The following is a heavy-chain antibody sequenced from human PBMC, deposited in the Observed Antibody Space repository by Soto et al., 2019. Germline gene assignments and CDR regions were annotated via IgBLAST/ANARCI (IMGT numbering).Heavy chain of an antibody. CDR1: GYTFITYA. D-gene: IGHD3-22*01. CDR3: ARDRHYYDSSGSSYYFDY. CDR2: IDAANGNT. Sequence: ASVKVSCKASGYTFITYAIHWVRQAPGQRLEWMGRIDAANGNTRYSQKFQGRVIFTRDTSASTVYMELSSLNPEDTAVFYCARDRHYYDSSGSSYYFDYSGHGTLVTVAA. V-gene: IGHV1-3*01. J-gene: IGHJ4*01.